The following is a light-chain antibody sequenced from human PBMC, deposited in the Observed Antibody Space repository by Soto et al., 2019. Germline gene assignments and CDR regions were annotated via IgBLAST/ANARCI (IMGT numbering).Light chain of an antibody. CDR2: GVS. CDR3: CSYAGSYTFYV. CDR1: SSEFGGYNY. V-gene: IGLV2-11*01. Sequence: QSVLTQPRSVSGSPGQSVTISCTGNSSEFGGYNYVSWYQQHPGKAPKLMIYGVSKRPSGVPDRFSGSKSGNTASLTISGLQAEDEADYYCCSYAGSYTFYVFGTGTKVTV. J-gene: IGLJ1*01.